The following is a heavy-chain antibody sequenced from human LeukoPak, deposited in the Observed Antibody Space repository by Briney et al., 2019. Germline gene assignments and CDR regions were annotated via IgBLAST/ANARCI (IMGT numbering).Heavy chain of an antibody. Sequence: ASVKVSCKASGYTFTSYYMHWVRQAPGQGLEWMGWINPNGGGTNYAQKFQGRVTMTRDTSISTAYMELSRLRSDDTAVYYCARDILLWFGESTDYWGQGTLVTVSS. V-gene: IGHV1-2*02. J-gene: IGHJ4*02. CDR2: INPNGGGT. D-gene: IGHD3-10*01. CDR1: GYTFTSYY. CDR3: ARDILLWFGESTDY.